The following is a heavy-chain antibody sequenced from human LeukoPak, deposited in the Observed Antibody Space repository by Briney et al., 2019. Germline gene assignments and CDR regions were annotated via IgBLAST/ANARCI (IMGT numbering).Heavy chain of an antibody. D-gene: IGHD3-22*01. V-gene: IGHV3-48*03. CDR2: ISSSGSTI. CDR1: GFTFSSYE. Sequence: GGSLRLSCAASGFTFSSYEMNWVRQAPGKGLEWASYISSSGSTIYYADSVKGRFTISRDNAKNSLYLQMNSLRAEDTAVYYCARSPHHPLGLYYDSSGYYFAWFDPWGQGALVTVSS. J-gene: IGHJ5*02. CDR3: ARSPHHPLGLYYDSSGYYFAWFDP.